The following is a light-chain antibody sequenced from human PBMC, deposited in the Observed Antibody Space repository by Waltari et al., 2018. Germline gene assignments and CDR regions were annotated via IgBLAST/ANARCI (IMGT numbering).Light chain of an antibody. CDR2: AAS. CDR3: QQSYGSAIT. Sequence: DIQMTQSPSSLAASVGDRVTITCRASQSISSYLNWYQHKPGKAPKLLIYAASNLERGVPPRFGGSESGTVFTLTINSLQPEDFATDYCQQSYGSAITFGQGTRLEIK. V-gene: IGKV1-39*01. CDR1: QSISSY. J-gene: IGKJ5*01.